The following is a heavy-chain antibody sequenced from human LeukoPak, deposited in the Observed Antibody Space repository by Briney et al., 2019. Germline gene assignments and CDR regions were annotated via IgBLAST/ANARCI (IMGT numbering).Heavy chain of an antibody. CDR1: GYSFTSYR. V-gene: IGHV5-51*01. J-gene: IGHJ6*03. D-gene: IGHD3-10*01. Sequence: GESLKISCKASGYSFTSYRIGWVRQMPGKGLEWVGIIYPGDSDTRYSPSFQGQVTISADKSISTAYLQWSSLKASDTAMYYCARHQSPFGETNMDVWGKGTTVTVSS. CDR2: IYPGDSDT. CDR3: ARHQSPFGETNMDV.